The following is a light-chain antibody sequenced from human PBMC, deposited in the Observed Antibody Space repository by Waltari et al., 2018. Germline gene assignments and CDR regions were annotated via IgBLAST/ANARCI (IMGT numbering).Light chain of an antibody. Sequence: QSVLTQPPSASGTPGQRVTISCSACSSNIGSKYVYWYQQLPRTAPKLLIYRNNQRPAGLPDRFSGAKSGTSASLAISGLRSEDEADYYCAALNDSLSGYVFGTGTKVTVL. J-gene: IGLJ1*01. V-gene: IGLV1-47*01. CDR1: SSNIGSKY. CDR3: AALNDSLSGYV. CDR2: RNN.